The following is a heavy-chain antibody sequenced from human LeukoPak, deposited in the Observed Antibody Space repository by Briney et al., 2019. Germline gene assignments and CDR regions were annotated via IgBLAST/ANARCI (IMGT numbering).Heavy chain of an antibody. D-gene: IGHD1-26*01. CDR3: ARDYKVGANYGY. Sequence: PGGSLRLSCAASGFTFSSYSMNWVRQAPGKGLEWVSSISSSSSYIYYADSVKGRFTISRDNAKNSLYLQMNSLRAEDTAVYYCARDYKVGANYGYWGQGTLVTVSS. CDR2: ISSSSSYI. V-gene: IGHV3-21*01. CDR1: GFTFSSYS. J-gene: IGHJ4*02.